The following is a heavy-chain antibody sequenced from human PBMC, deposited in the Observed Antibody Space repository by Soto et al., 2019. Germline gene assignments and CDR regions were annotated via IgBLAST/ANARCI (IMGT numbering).Heavy chain of an antibody. CDR1: GGTFSSYA. CDR3: ARRVFYGSGSYFPFDY. CDR2: IIPIFGTA. V-gene: IGHV1-69*01. Sequence: HVQLVQSGAEVTKPGSSVKVSCKASGGTFSSYAISWVRQAPGQGLEWMGGIIPIFGTANYAQKFQGRVTITADESTSTAYMELSSLRSEDTAVYYCARRVFYGSGSYFPFDYWGQGTLVTVSS. J-gene: IGHJ4*02. D-gene: IGHD3-10*01.